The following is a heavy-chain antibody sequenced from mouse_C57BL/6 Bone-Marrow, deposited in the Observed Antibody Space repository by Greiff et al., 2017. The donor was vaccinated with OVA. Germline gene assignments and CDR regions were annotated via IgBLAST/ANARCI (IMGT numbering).Heavy chain of an antibody. CDR2: INPSTGGT. J-gene: IGHJ2*01. D-gene: IGHD1-1*01. CDR3: ARRGRTFDYFDY. V-gene: IGHV1-42*01. Sequence: EVQLQQSGPELVKPGASVKISCKASGYSFTGYYMNWVKQSPEKSLEWIGEINPSTGGTTYNQKFKAKATLTVDKSSSTAYMQLKSLTSEDSAVYYCARRGRTFDYFDYWGQGTTLTVSS. CDR1: GYSFTGYY.